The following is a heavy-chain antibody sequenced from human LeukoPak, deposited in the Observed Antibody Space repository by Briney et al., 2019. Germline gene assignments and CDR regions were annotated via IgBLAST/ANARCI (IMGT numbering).Heavy chain of an antibody. J-gene: IGHJ4*02. Sequence: GGSLRLSCAASGFTFSSYWMSWVRQAPGKGLEWVANIKQDGSEKYYVDTVKGRFTISRDNAKNSLYLQMNSLRAEDTAVYYCARERPAVAGLFDYWGQGTLVTASS. D-gene: IGHD6-19*01. CDR1: GFTFSSYW. CDR3: ARERPAVAGLFDY. V-gene: IGHV3-7*01. CDR2: IKQDGSEK.